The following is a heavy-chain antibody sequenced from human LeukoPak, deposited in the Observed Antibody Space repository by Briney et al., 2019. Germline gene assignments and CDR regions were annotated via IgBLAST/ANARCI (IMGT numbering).Heavy chain of an antibody. D-gene: IGHD2-15*01. CDR1: GFTVSSNY. Sequence: GGSLRLSCAASGFTVSSNYMSWVRQAPGKGLEWVSSISSSSSYIYYADSVKGRFTISRDNAKNSLYLQMNSLRAEDTAVYYCARGEWRCCSGGSCRGGSNDAFDIWGQGTMVTVSS. CDR3: ARGEWRCCSGGSCRGGSNDAFDI. CDR2: ISSSSSYI. J-gene: IGHJ3*02. V-gene: IGHV3-21*01.